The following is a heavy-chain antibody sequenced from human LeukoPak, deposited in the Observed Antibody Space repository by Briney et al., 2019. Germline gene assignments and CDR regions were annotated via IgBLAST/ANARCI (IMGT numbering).Heavy chain of an antibody. Sequence: ASVKVSCKASGYTFTSYGISWVRQAPGQGLEWMGWISAYNGNTNYAQKLQGRVTMTTDTSTSTAYMELRSLRSDDTAVYYCARDSWYYDSSGYYYEWFDPWGQGTLVTVSS. CDR2: ISAYNGNT. CDR3: ARDSWYYDSSGYYYEWFDP. CDR1: GYTFTSYG. V-gene: IGHV1-18*01. J-gene: IGHJ5*02. D-gene: IGHD3-22*01.